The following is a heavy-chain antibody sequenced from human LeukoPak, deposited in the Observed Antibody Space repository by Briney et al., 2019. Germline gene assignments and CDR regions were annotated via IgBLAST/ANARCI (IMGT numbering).Heavy chain of an antibody. D-gene: IGHD3-9*01. J-gene: IGHJ6*04. CDR1: GFTFDDYA. Sequence: GRSLRLSCAASGFTFDDYAMHWVRQAPGKGLEWVSGISWNSGSIGYADSVKGRFTISRDNAKNSLYLQMNSLRAEDMALYYCAKDTVGLTLGGMDVWGKGTTVTASS. V-gene: IGHV3-9*03. CDR2: ISWNSGSI. CDR3: AKDTVGLTLGGMDV.